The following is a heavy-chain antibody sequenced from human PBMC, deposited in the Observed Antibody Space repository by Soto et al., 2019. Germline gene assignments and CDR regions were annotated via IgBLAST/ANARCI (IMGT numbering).Heavy chain of an antibody. CDR3: ARRPNYPSSFWSGWFDP. Sequence: PSETLSLTCTVSGGSISSGGYYWSWIRQHPGKGLEWIGYIYYSGSTYYNPSLKSRVTISVDTSKNQFSLKLSSVTAADTAVYYCARRPNYPSSFWSGWFDPWGQGTLVTVSS. D-gene: IGHD3-3*01. V-gene: IGHV4-31*03. CDR2: IYYSGST. J-gene: IGHJ5*02. CDR1: GGSISSGGYY.